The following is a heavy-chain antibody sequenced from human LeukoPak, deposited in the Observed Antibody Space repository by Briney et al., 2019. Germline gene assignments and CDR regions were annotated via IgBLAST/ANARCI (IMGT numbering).Heavy chain of an antibody. D-gene: IGHD3-9*01. J-gene: IGHJ6*02. V-gene: IGHV3-30*18. CDR3: AKTYLTGSIYGMDV. CDR1: GFTFSSYG. Sequence: PGGSLRLSCAASGFTFSSYGMHWVRQAPGKGLEWVAVISYDGSNKYYADSVKGRFTISRDNSKDTVFLQMNSLRAEDTAVYYCAKTYLTGSIYGMDVWGQGTTVTVSS. CDR2: ISYDGSNK.